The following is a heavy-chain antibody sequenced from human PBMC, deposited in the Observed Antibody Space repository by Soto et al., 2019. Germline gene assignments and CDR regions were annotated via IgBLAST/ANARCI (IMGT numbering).Heavy chain of an antibody. Sequence: SHTLSLTCAISGDSVSSNSAAWNWVRQSPSRGLEWLGRTYYRSKWYNDYAVSVKSRITINPDTSKNQFSLQLNSVTPEETAVYYCARDHVAARVDYYYGMDAWGQGTTVTVSS. CDR1: GDSVSSNSAA. J-gene: IGHJ6*02. V-gene: IGHV6-1*01. D-gene: IGHD6-6*01. CDR3: ARDHVAARVDYYYGMDA. CDR2: TYYRSKWYN.